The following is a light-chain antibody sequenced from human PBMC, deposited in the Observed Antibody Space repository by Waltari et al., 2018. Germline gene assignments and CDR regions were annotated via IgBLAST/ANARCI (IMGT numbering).Light chain of an antibody. CDR2: GHS. CDR3: STWDSTRSAVV. V-gene: IGLV1-44*01. CDR1: SYYDGIYA. Sequence: QSALTQAASVSGTVAQKVTLSCTGDSYYDGIYAVGCYQHSAPGAPKTVLFGHSRPSGIPCRFSCSKSATTASLTISGVQPEDEADYYCSTWDSTRSAVVFGGGTKVTVL. J-gene: IGLJ2*01.